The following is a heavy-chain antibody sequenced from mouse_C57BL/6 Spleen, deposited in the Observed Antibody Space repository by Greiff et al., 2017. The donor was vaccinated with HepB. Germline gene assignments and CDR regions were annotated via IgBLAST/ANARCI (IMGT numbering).Heavy chain of an antibody. V-gene: IGHV1-62-2*01. CDR1: GYTFTEYT. Sequence: VQLQQSGAELVKPGASVKLSCKASGYTFTEYTIHWVKQRSGQGLEWIGWFYPGSGSIKYNEKFKEKATLTADKSSSTVYMELSRLTSEDSAVYFFARHEEGYGNPYYFDYWGQGTTLTVSS. CDR2: FYPGSGSI. D-gene: IGHD2-10*02. J-gene: IGHJ2*01. CDR3: ARHEEGYGNPYYFDY.